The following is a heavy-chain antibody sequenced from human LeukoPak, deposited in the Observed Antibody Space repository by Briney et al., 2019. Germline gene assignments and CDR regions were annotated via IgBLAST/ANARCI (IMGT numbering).Heavy chain of an antibody. CDR3: ARGPRTVVRGVTGDY. Sequence: ASVKVSCKASGYSFTSYDINWVRQATGQGLEWMGWMNPNSGNTGYAQKFQGRVTMTRNTSISTAYMELSSLRSEDTAVYYCARGPRTVVRGVTGDYWGQGTLVTVSS. CDR2: MNPNSGNT. V-gene: IGHV1-8*01. D-gene: IGHD3-10*01. J-gene: IGHJ4*02. CDR1: GYSFTSYD.